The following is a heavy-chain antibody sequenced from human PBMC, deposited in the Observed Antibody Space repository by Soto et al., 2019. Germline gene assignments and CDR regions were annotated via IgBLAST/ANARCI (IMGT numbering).Heavy chain of an antibody. D-gene: IGHD4-17*01. J-gene: IGHJ4*02. CDR1: GITFTNAW. CDR3: TTDPGDYEDF. V-gene: IGHV3-15*01. Sequence: EVQLVESGGDLVKPGGCLRLSCAASGITFTNAWMSWVRQAPGKGLEWVGRIKNKADGGTTDYAAPVRGRFTISRGDSKNTLFLQMNSLETEDTAVYYCTTDPGDYEDFWGQGTLVTVSS. CDR2: IKNKADGGTT.